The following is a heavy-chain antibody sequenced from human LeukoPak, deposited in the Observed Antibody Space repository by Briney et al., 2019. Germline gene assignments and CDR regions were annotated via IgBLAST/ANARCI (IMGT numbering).Heavy chain of an antibody. CDR1: GGSISSYY. J-gene: IGHJ3*02. Sequence: AETLSLTCTVSGGSISSYYWSWIRQPAGRGLEWIVCIYTSGSTNYNPSFKSRVTMSVDTSKNQFSLKLSSVTAAGTGVYYCSRWSVTRGANAFDIWGQGTMVTVSS. CDR2: IYTSGST. CDR3: SRWSVTRGANAFDI. V-gene: IGHV4-4*07. D-gene: IGHD4-17*01.